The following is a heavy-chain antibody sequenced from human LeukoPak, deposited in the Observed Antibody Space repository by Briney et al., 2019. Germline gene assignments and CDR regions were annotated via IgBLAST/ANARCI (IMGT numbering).Heavy chain of an antibody. CDR2: ISAYNGNT. CDR3: ARGLGDYNTDWFPVSGY. Sequence: ASVKVSCKASGYTFTSYGISWVRQAPGQGLEWMGWISAYNGNTNYAQKFQGRITMTRDTSISTAYMELSSLGSEDTAIYYCARGLGDYNTDWFPVSGYWGQGTLVTVSS. V-gene: IGHV1-18*01. J-gene: IGHJ4*02. CDR1: GYTFTSYG. D-gene: IGHD3-9*01.